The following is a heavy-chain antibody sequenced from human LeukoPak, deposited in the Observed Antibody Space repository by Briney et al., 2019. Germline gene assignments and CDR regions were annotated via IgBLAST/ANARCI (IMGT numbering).Heavy chain of an antibody. CDR3: VRDYAFDL. CDR1: GYTFTGYY. CDR2: INPNSGGT. J-gene: IGHJ3*01. V-gene: IGHV1-2*02. Sequence: ASVKVSCKASGYTFTGYYMHWVRQAPGQGLEWMGWINPNSGGTHFAPKFQGRVTLTRDTSISTGYMELSRLTSDDTAMYYCVRDYAFDLWGQGTMVSVSS.